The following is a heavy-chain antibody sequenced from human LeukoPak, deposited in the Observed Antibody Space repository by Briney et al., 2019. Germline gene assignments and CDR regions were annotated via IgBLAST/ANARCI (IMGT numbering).Heavy chain of an antibody. V-gene: IGHV3-30*03. Sequence: GGSLRLSCAASGFTFSSYWMHWVRQAPGKGLEWVAVISYDGSNKYYADSVKGRFTISRDNSKNTLYLQMNSLRAEDTAVYYCARDYFWSGYLDYWGQGTLVTVSS. D-gene: IGHD3-3*01. CDR1: GFTFSSYW. J-gene: IGHJ4*02. CDR2: ISYDGSNK. CDR3: ARDYFWSGYLDY.